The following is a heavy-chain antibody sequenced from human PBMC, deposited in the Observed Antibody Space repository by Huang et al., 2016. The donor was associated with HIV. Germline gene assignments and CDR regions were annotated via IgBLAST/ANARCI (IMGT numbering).Heavy chain of an antibody. CDR1: GFAFSQYA. CDR3: VIMDDYFDY. J-gene: IGHJ4*02. Sequence: EVQLVESGGGLVQPGWSLRLSCAASGFAFSQYAVHGFRHSPGKGLEWVSGIGGNSGDIAYAAFVRGRFVISRDNAKKSLYLKMNGLRFEDTALYFCVIMDDYFDYWGQGVLVGVSS. D-gene: IGHD2-8*01. V-gene: IGHV3-9*01. CDR2: IGGNSGDI.